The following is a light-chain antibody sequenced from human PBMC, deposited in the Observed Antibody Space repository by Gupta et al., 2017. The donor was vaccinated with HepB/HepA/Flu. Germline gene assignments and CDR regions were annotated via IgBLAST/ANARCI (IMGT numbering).Light chain of an antibody. J-gene: IGKJ1*01. CDR2: GES. V-gene: IGKV1-17*01. CDR3: RQHNSCPRT. CDR1: QGINND. Sequence: DMHMTQFPSSLSASVGDRVTITFPASQGINNDLGWYQQKPGKPPKRLMYGESRLQRGVPSRFSGRGSGTEFTLTISILQPEDFAIYYFRQHNSCPRTFGQGTKVEIE.